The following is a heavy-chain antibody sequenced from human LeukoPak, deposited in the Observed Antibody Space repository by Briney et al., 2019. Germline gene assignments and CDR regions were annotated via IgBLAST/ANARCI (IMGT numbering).Heavy chain of an antibody. J-gene: IGHJ6*02. Sequence: PRGSLRLSCAASGFTFSNAWMSWVRQAPGKGLEWVGRIKSKTDGGTTDYAAPVKGRFTISRDDSKNTLYLQMNSLKTEDTAVYYCTTDHIVVVPAAPSMDVWGQGTTVTVSS. CDR2: IKSKTDGGTT. CDR1: GFTFSNAW. V-gene: IGHV3-15*01. CDR3: TTDHIVVVPAAPSMDV. D-gene: IGHD2-2*01.